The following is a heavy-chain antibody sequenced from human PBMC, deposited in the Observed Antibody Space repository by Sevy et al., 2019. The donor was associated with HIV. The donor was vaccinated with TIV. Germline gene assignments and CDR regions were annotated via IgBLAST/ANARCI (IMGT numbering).Heavy chain of an antibody. J-gene: IGHJ4*02. V-gene: IGHV3-7*01. D-gene: IGHD3-3*01. CDR3: ARWRGAQSEFDY. CDR1: GFTFSSYW. CDR2: IKKDGSVK. Sequence: GGSLRLSCAASGFTFSSYWMSWVRQAPGKGLEWVADIKKDGSVKLYADAVTGRFTISRDNAENSVDLQMKSLRAEDTAVYFCARWRGAQSEFDYWGQGTRVTVSS.